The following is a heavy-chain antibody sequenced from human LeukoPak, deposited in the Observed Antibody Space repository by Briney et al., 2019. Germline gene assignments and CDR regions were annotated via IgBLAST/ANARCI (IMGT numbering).Heavy chain of an antibody. J-gene: IGHJ4*02. CDR3: ARDGAVLRYFDWLPPVGNFDY. D-gene: IGHD3-9*01. Sequence: PGGSLRLSCAASGFTFSSYGMHWVRQAPGKGLEWVAFIRYDGSNKYYADSVKGRFTISTDSSKNTLYLQMNSLRAEDTAVYYCARDGAVLRYFDWLPPVGNFDYWGQGTLVTVSS. CDR2: IRYDGSNK. CDR1: GFTFSSYG. V-gene: IGHV3-30*02.